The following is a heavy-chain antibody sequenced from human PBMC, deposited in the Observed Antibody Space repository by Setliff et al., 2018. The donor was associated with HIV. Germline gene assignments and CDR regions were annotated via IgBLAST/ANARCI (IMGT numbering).Heavy chain of an antibody. Sequence: PSETLSLTCSVSAGSIRSSGYYWGWIRQPPGKGLEWIGSIYYSGSTYYNPSLKSRVTISVDTSKNQFSLKLSSVTAADTAVYYCARSRGDIVMMVAAHWYFDLWGRGTLVTGSS. CDR2: IYYSGST. D-gene: IGHD2-15*01. V-gene: IGHV4-39*07. CDR1: AGSIRSSGYY. J-gene: IGHJ2*01. CDR3: ARSRGDIVMMVAAHWYFDL.